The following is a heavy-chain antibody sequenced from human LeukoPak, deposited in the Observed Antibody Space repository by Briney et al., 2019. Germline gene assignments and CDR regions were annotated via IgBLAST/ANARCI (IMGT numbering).Heavy chain of an antibody. CDR2: ISYDGSNK. CDR3: ARDPSWGSSFDY. V-gene: IGHV3-30-3*01. D-gene: IGHD7-27*01. J-gene: IGHJ4*02. Sequence: QPGRSLRLSCAASGFTFSSYAMHWVRQAPGKGLEWVAVISYDGSNKYYADSVKGRFTISRDNSKNTLYLQMNSLRAEDTAVYYCARDPSWGSSFDYWGQGTLVTVSS. CDR1: GFTFSSYA.